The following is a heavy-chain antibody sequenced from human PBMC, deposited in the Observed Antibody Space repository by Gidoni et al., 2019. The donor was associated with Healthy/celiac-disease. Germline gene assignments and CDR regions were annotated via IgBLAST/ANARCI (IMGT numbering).Heavy chain of an antibody. CDR1: GGSISSSSYY. CDR2: IYYSGST. D-gene: IGHD4-17*01. V-gene: IGHV4-39*01. J-gene: IGHJ5*02. CDR3: ARPGGDYGGSWFDP. Sequence: QLQLQESGPGLAKPSETLSLTCTVSGGSISSSSYYWGWTRQPPGKGLEWIGSIYYSGSTYYNPSLKSRVTISVDTSKNQFSLKLSSVTAADTAVYYCARPGGDYGGSWFDPWGQGTLVTVSS.